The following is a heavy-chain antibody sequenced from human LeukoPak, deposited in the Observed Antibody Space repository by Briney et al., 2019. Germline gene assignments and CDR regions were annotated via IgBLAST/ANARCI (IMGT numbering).Heavy chain of an antibody. CDR3: ARTMVQGVSAIDY. V-gene: IGHV3-21*01. CDR1: GFTFSSYS. Sequence: GGSLRLSCAASGFTFSSYSMNWVRQAPGKGLEWVSSISSSSSYIYYADSVKGRFTISRDNAKNSLYLQMNSLRAEDTAVYYCARTMVQGVSAIDYWGQGTLVTVSS. CDR2: ISSSSSYI. J-gene: IGHJ4*02. D-gene: IGHD3-10*01.